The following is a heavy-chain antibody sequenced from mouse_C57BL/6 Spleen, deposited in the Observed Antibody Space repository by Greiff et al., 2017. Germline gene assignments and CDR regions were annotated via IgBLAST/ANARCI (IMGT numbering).Heavy chain of an antibody. J-gene: IGHJ3*01. CDR2: IHPNSGST. CDR3: ARPYYYGSSYVAY. Sequence: QVQLKQSGAELVKPGASVKLSCKASGYTFTSYWMHWVKQRPGQGLEWIGMIHPNSGSTNYNEKFKSKATLTVDKSSSTAYMQLSSLTSEDSAVYYCARPYYYGSSYVAYWGQGTLVTVSA. V-gene: IGHV1-64*01. CDR1: GYTFTSYW. D-gene: IGHD1-1*01.